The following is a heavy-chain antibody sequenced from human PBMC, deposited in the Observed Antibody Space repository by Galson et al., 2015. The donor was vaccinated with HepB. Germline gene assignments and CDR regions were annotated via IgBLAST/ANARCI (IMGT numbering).Heavy chain of an antibody. CDR1: DDSIIDIGYF. CDR3: AAETSAAGPIRH. Sequence: TLSLTCNISDDSIIDIGYFWSWIRQHPGKGLEWIGFVHHVGGTSYNPSLKGRITISLDTSKRHFSLTVRSMTAADTALYYCAAETSAAGPIRHWGRGTLVTVSS. CDR2: VHHVGGT. V-gene: IGHV4-31*03. J-gene: IGHJ4*02.